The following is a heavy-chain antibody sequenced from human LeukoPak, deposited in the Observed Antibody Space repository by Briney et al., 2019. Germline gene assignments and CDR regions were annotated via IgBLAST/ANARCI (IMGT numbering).Heavy chain of an antibody. Sequence: ASVKVSCKASGYTFTGYYMHWVRQAPGQGLEWMGWINPNSGGTNYAQKFQGRVTMTRDTSISTAYMELSRLRSDDTAVYYCARDQTRITMVRGAHYYYYMDVCCKGTTVTVSS. CDR1: GYTFTGYY. D-gene: IGHD3-10*01. CDR3: ARDQTRITMVRGAHYYYYMDV. V-gene: IGHV1-2*02. J-gene: IGHJ6*03. CDR2: INPNSGGT.